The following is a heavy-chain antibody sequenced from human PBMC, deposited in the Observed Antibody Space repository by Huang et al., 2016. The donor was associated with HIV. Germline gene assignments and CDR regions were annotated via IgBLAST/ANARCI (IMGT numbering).Heavy chain of an antibody. Sequence: QVQLVQSGAEVRKPGSSVKVSCKPSGGTFSSYAINWVRQAPGQGLEWMGGIIPIFGSANYAQKCKDRVTITADEATSTAYMELSRLRSEDTAVYYCARDPDPYDSSGYFVRYFDYWGQGTLVTVSS. CDR1: GGTFSSYA. CDR3: ARDPDPYDSSGYFVRYFDY. V-gene: IGHV1-69*19. D-gene: IGHD3-22*01. J-gene: IGHJ4*02. CDR2: IIPIFGSA.